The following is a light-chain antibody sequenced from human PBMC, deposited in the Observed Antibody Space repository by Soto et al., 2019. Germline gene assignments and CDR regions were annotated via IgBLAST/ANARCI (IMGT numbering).Light chain of an antibody. Sequence: EVVMTQSPATLSVSPGERATLSCRASQSVSNKLAWFQQRPGQAPRLLIHGASAKVAGIPAGFSGSGSGTAFTLSISSLQSEDFAVYYCLQYDEWPFTFGPGTKVDV. CDR2: GAS. J-gene: IGKJ3*01. CDR1: QSVSNK. V-gene: IGKV3-15*01. CDR3: LQYDEWPFT.